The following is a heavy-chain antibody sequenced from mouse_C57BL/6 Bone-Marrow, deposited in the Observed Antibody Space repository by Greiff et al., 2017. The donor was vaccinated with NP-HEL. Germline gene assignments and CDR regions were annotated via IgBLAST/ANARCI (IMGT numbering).Heavy chain of an antibody. CDR2: IHPNSGSN. V-gene: IGHV1-64*01. CDR1: GYTFTSYW. CDR3: TREYGSSPVDY. J-gene: IGHJ2*01. D-gene: IGHD1-1*01. Sequence: QVQLQQPGAELVKPGASVKLSCKASGYTFTSYWMHWVKQRPGQGLEWIGMIHPNSGSNNYNEKFKSKATLTVDKSSSTAYMQLSSLTAEDAAVDYCTREYGSSPVDYWGQGTTLTVSS.